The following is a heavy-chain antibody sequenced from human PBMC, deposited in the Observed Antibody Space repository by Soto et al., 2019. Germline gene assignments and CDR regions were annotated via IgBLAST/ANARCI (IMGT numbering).Heavy chain of an antibody. V-gene: IGHV4-30-4*01. J-gene: IGHJ5*02. D-gene: IGHD2-8*01. CDR2: IYYSGST. Sequence: PSETLSLTCTVSGGSISSGDYYWSWIRQPPGKGLEWIGYIYYSGSTYYNPSLKSRVTISVDTSKNQFSLKLSSVTAADTAVYYCARVVEDIVLRFDPWGQGTLVTVSS. CDR1: GGSISSGDYY. CDR3: ARVVEDIVLRFDP.